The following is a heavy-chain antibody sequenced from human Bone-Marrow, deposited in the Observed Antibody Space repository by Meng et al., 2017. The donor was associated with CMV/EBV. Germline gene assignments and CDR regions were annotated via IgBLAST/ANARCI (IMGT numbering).Heavy chain of an antibody. CDR1: GFTFSSYA. CDR3: ARSLELPTNYYYYYGMDV. D-gene: IGHD1-7*01. Sequence: SCAASGFTFSSYAMHWVRQAPGKGLEWVAVISYDGSNKYYADSVKGRFTISRDNSKNTLYLQMNSLRAEDTAVYYCARSLELPTNYYYYYGMDVWAQGTTVTFSS. V-gene: IGHV3-30-3*01. CDR2: ISYDGSNK. J-gene: IGHJ6*02.